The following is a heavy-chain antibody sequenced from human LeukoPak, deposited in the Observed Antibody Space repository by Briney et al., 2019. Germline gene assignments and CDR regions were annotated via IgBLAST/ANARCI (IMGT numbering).Heavy chain of an antibody. D-gene: IGHD2-8*01. Sequence: SETLSLTCAVSGGSFSGYYWSWIRQPPGKGLEWIGEINHSGSTNYDPSLKSRVTISVDTSKNQFSLKLSSVTAADTAVYYCAGVGVYYYYGMDVWGKGTTVTVSS. CDR3: AGVGVYYYYGMDV. CDR2: INHSGST. J-gene: IGHJ6*04. V-gene: IGHV4-34*01. CDR1: GGSFSGYY.